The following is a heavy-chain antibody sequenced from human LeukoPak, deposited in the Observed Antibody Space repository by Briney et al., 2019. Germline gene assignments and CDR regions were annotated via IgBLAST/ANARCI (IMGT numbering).Heavy chain of an antibody. CDR2: ISYDGSNK. J-gene: IGHJ4*02. D-gene: IGHD6-19*01. CDR1: GFTFSSYA. Sequence: GGSLRLSCAASGFTFSSYAMHWVRQAPGKGLEWVAVISYDGSNKYYADSVKGRFTISRDNSKNTLYLQMNSLRAEDTAFYYCAKPSIRNQWLVPYFDNWGQGTLVTASS. CDR3: AKPSIRNQWLVPYFDN. V-gene: IGHV3-30-3*02.